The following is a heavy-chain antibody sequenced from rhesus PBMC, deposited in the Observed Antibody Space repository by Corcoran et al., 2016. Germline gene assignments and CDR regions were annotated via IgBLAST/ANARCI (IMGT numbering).Heavy chain of an antibody. Sequence: DVQLVESGGGLVKPGGSLRLSCVASGFTFSSYEMHWGRQAPGRGLEWVSVISDSLGTTYYADSVKGRFTISRDNAKNSLFLQMNSLRAEDTAVYFCTRDERRDYWGQGVLVTVSS. CDR2: ISDSLGTT. V-gene: IGHV3-100*02. D-gene: IGHD3-9*01. CDR1: GFTFSSYE. J-gene: IGHJ4*01. CDR3: TRDERRDY.